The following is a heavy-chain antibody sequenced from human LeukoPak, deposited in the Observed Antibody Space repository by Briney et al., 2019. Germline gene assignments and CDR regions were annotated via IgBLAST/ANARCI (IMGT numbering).Heavy chain of an antibody. CDR1: GYSFTSYW. CDR3: ARRYSSGWYYFDY. D-gene: IGHD6-19*01. CDR2: IYPGDSDT. J-gene: IGHJ4*02. Sequence: GESLKISCKGSGYSFTSYWIGWVRQMLGKGLEWMGIIYPGDSDTRYSPSFQGQVTISADKSISTAYLQWSSLKASDTAMYYRARRYSSGWYYFDYWGQGTLVTVSS. V-gene: IGHV5-51*01.